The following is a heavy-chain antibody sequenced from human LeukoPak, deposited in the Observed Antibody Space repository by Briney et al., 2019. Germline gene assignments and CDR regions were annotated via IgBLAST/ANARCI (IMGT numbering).Heavy chain of an antibody. V-gene: IGHV4-30-2*02. Sequence: PSETLSLTCAVSGGSISSGGYSWSWIRQPPGKGLEWIGYIYHSGSTYYNPSLKSRVTISVDTSKNQFSLKLSSVTAADTAVYYCARSYYDTSGYAFDYWGPGNPGHRLL. CDR2: IYHSGST. D-gene: IGHD3-22*01. CDR1: GGSISSGGYS. CDR3: ARSYYDTSGYAFDY. J-gene: IGHJ4*02.